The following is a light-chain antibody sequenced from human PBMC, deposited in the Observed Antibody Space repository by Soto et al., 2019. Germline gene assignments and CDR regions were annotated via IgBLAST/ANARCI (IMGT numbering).Light chain of an antibody. Sequence: SALTRPAYVSGSPGQSIAISCTGTSSDVGGYDYVSWYQQQPDKAPKLMIYEVTKRPSGVSNRFSGSKSGNTASLTISGLQAEDEADYYCSSHTSGSTRVFGTGTKVTVL. V-gene: IGLV2-14*01. CDR2: EVT. J-gene: IGLJ1*01. CDR1: SSDVGGYDY. CDR3: SSHTSGSTRV.